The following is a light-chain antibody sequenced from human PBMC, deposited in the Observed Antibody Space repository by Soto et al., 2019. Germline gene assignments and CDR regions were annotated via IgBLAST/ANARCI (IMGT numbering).Light chain of an antibody. J-gene: IGLJ3*02. CDR1: TSDIGRYNY. CDR2: EVR. Sequence: QSALTQPPSASGSPGQSVTISCTGTTSDIGRYNYVSWYQQHPGTAPKLIIYEVRKRPSGVPDRFSASKSANSASLTVSGLQPEDEADYYCQSYDSSLSGSVFGGGTKVTVL. V-gene: IGLV2-8*01. CDR3: QSYDSSLSGSV.